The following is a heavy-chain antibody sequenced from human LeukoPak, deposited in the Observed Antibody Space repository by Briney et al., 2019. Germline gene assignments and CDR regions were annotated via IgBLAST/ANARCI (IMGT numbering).Heavy chain of an antibody. D-gene: IGHD3-22*01. CDR1: GYTFTRYG. J-gene: IGHJ5*02. Sequence: GASVKVSCKASGYTFTRYGISWVRQAPGQGLEWMGSISAYNGNTNYAQKLQGRVTMTTDTSTSTAYMELRSLRSDDTAVYCCARDYYDSSGCPFDPWGQATLVTVSS. V-gene: IGHV1-18*01. CDR3: ARDYYDSSGCPFDP. CDR2: ISAYNGNT.